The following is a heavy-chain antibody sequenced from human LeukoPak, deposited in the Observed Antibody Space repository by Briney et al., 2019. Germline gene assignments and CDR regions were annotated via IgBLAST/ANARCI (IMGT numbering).Heavy chain of an antibody. CDR1: GYTFTSYY. Sequence: ASVKVSCKASGYTFTSYYMHWVRQAPGQGLEWMGIINPSGGSTSYAQKFQDRVTMTRDMSTSTVYMELSSLRSEDTAVYYCARVPTIFGVPSYYFDYWGQGTLVTVSS. CDR3: ARVPTIFGVPSYYFDY. CDR2: INPSGGST. D-gene: IGHD3-3*02. V-gene: IGHV1-46*01. J-gene: IGHJ4*02.